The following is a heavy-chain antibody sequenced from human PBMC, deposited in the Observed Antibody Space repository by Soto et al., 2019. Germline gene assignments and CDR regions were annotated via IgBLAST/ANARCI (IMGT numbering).Heavy chain of an antibody. D-gene: IGHD6-13*01. CDR2: IYTSGTA. V-gene: IGHV4-4*07. J-gene: IGHJ5*02. Sequence: VAGGSITTDFWSWILQPAGKGLEWIGRIYTSGTANYSPSLKGRVIMAVDTAKNQLPLKVTSVTAADTAVYYCARDFDSSTRFRLYXWGQGTLFTVSX. CDR1: GGSITTDF. CDR3: ARDFDSSTRFRLYX.